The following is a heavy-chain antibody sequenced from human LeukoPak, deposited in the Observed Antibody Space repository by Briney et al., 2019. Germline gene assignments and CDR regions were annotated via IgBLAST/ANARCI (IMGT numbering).Heavy chain of an antibody. D-gene: IGHD3-22*01. J-gene: IGHJ4*02. CDR1: GYTFTGYY. Sequence: GASVKVSCKASGYTFTGYYMHWVRQAPGQGLEWMGIINPSGGSTSYAQKFQGRVTMTRDTSTSTVYMELSSLRSEDTAVYYCARGGYYDSSGYYSYFDYWGQGTLVTVSS. CDR2: INPSGGST. CDR3: ARGGYYDSSGYYSYFDY. V-gene: IGHV1-46*01.